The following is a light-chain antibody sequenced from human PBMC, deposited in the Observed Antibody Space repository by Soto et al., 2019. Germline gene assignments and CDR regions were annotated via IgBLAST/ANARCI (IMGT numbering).Light chain of an antibody. CDR2: AAS. CDR1: QSMSSY. J-gene: IGKJ2*01. Sequence: DIQMTQSPSSLSTSVGDRVTITCRASQSMSSYLNWYQQKPGTAPKLLIYAASSLQSGVPSRFSGSGSGTDFTLTISSLQPEDFATYYCQQSYSTPNTFGQGTKLESK. V-gene: IGKV1-39*01. CDR3: QQSYSTPNT.